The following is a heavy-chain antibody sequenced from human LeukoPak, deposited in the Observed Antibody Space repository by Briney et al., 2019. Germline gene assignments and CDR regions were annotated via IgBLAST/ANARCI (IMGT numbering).Heavy chain of an antibody. CDR3: ARPTTNYYYYMDV. CDR2: IIPIFGTA. CDR1: GGTFSSYA. V-gene: IGHV1-69*13. D-gene: IGHD1-26*01. Sequence: ASVKVSCKASGGTFSSYAIGWVRQAPGQGLEWMGGIIPIFGTANYAQKFQGRVTITADESTSTAYMELSSLRSEDTAVYYCARPTTNYYYYMDVWGKGTTVTVSS. J-gene: IGHJ6*03.